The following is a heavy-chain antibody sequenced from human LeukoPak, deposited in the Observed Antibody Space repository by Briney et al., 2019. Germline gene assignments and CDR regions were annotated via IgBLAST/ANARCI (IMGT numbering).Heavy chain of an antibody. CDR3: ARHLWELLVLVY. V-gene: IGHV1-18*01. J-gene: IGHJ4*02. CDR2: ISAYNGNT. CDR1: GCTFTSYG. D-gene: IGHD1-26*01. Sequence: GASVKVSCKSSGCTFTSYGISWVRQAPGQGLEWMGWISAYNGNTNYAQKLQGRVTMTTDTSTSTAYMELRSLRSDDTAVYYCARHLWELLVLVYWGQGTLVTVSS.